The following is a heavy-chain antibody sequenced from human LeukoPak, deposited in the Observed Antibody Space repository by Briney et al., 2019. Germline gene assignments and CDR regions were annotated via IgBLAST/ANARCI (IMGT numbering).Heavy chain of an antibody. D-gene: IGHD3-22*01. CDR3: ARDSPTNYYDAG. CDR2: IIPMFGVA. CDR1: GGTFSNYA. J-gene: IGHJ4*02. V-gene: IGHV1-69*10. Sequence: ASVKVSCKASGGTFSNYAISWVRQAPGQGLEWMGGIIPMFGVAKYAQKFQGRVTITADKSTSIAYMELSSLRSEDTAVYYCARDSPTNYYDAGWGQGTLVTVSS.